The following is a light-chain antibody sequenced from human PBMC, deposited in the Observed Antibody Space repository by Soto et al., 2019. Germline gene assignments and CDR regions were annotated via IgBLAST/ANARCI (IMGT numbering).Light chain of an antibody. CDR3: SSFTTINTWV. Sequence: QSALTQAASMSGSPGQSITISCTEASSDVGISNNVSWYQQHPGKAPKLLISEVTNRPLGISSRFSGSKSGNTASLSISGLQAEDEADYYCSSFTTINTWVFGGGTKLTVL. V-gene: IGLV2-14*03. CDR2: EVT. CDR1: SSDVGISNN. J-gene: IGLJ3*02.